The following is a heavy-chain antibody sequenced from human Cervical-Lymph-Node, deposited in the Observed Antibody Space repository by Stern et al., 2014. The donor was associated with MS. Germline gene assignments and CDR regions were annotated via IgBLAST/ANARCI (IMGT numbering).Heavy chain of an antibody. D-gene: IGHD6-19*01. CDR1: GGTFSSYA. V-gene: IGHV1-69*01. Sequence: VQLVESGAEVKKPGSSVKVSCKASGGTFSSYAISWVRQAPGQGLEWMGGIIPIFGTANYAQKFQGRVTITGDESTSTAYRELSSLRSEDPAVYYCARETRLHQMAVAGIYYYYGMDVWGQGTTVTVSS. CDR3: ARETRLHQMAVAGIYYYYGMDV. J-gene: IGHJ6*02. CDR2: IIPIFGTA.